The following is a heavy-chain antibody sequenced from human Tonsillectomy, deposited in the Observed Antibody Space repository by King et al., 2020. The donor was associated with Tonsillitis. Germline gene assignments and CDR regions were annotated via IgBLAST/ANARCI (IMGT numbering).Heavy chain of an antibody. J-gene: IGHJ4*02. V-gene: IGHV4-59*01. CDR1: RGSISSYY. Sequence: QLQESGPGLVKPSETLSLTCTVSRGSISSYYWSWIRQPPGKGLEWIGYIYYSGSTNYNPSLKSRVTISVDTSKNQFSLKLSSVTAADTAVYYCARALGNQLPYPFAVDYCGQGTLVTVSS. D-gene: IGHD2-2*01. CDR3: ARALGNQLPYPFAVDY. CDR2: IYYSGST.